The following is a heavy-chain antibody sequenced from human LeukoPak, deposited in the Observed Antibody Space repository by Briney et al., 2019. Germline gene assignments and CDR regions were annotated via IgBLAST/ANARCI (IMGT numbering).Heavy chain of an antibody. Sequence: SETLSLTCTVSGGSISGYYWSWIRQPAGKGLECIGRIYTSGSTNYNPSLKSRVTMLVDTSKNQFSLNLSSVTAADTAVYYCARDSSRTFDYWGQGTLVTVSS. CDR2: IYTSGST. J-gene: IGHJ4*02. CDR1: GGSISGYY. CDR3: ARDSSRTFDY. V-gene: IGHV4-4*07.